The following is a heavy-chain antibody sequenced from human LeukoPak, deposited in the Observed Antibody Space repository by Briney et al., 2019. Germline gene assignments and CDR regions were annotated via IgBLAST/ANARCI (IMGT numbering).Heavy chain of an antibody. J-gene: IGHJ4*02. CDR2: IDHSGST. V-gene: IGHV4-38-2*02. Sequence: SETLSLTCTVSGYSISSGYYWGWIRQPPGKGLEWTGSIDHSGSTYYNPSLKSRITISVDTSKNQFSLKLSSVTAADTAVYYCARLRRGYNFGYWGQGTLVTVSS. CDR1: GYSISSGYY. D-gene: IGHD5-24*01. CDR3: ARLRRGYNFGY.